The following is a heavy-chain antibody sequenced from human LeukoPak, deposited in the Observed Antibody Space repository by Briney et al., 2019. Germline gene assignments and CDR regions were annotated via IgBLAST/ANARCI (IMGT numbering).Heavy chain of an antibody. Sequence: GRSLRLSCAASGFTFSSYGMHWVRQAPGKGLEWVAVISYDGSNKYYADSVKGRFTISRDNSKNTLYLQMNSLKSEDTALYYCSTDNNYGDYGLDYWGQGTLVTVSS. CDR1: GFTFSSYG. CDR2: ISYDGSNK. J-gene: IGHJ4*02. CDR3: STDNNYGDYGLDY. D-gene: IGHD4-17*01. V-gene: IGHV3-30*03.